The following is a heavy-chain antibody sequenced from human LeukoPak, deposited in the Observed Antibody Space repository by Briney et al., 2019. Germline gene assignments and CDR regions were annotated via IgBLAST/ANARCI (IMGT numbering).Heavy chain of an antibody. Sequence: ASVKVSCKASGYTFTGYYMHWVRQAPGQGLEWMGWISAYNGNTNYAQKLQGRVTMTTDTSTSTAYMELRSLRSDDTAVYYCARVNYYDSSGYYLVYYYYYYMDVWGKGTTVTISS. CDR1: GYTFTGYY. CDR2: ISAYNGNT. V-gene: IGHV1-18*04. J-gene: IGHJ6*03. CDR3: ARVNYYDSSGYYLVYYYYYYMDV. D-gene: IGHD3-22*01.